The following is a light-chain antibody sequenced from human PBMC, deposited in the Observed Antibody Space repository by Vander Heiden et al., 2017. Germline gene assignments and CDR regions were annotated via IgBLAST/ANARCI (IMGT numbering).Light chain of an antibody. J-gene: IGKJ5*01. CDR1: QGISSY. V-gene: IGKV1-8*01. Sequence: ALRMTQSPSSFSASTGDRVTITCRASQGISSYLAWYQQKPGKAPKLLIYAASTLQSGVPSRFSGSGSGTDFTLTISCLQPEDFATYYCQQYYSYPITFGQGTRLEIK. CDR2: AAS. CDR3: QQYYSYPIT.